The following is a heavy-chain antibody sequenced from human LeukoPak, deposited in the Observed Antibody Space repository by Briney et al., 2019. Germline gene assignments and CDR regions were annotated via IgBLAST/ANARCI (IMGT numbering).Heavy chain of an antibody. J-gene: IGHJ4*02. CDR1: GGSISSYY. D-gene: IGHD6-19*01. CDR2: IYYSGST. CDR3: ARRARQWKGFDY. V-gene: IGHV4-59*01. Sequence: SETLSLACTVSGGSISSYYWSWIRQPPGKGLEWIGYIYYSGSTNYNPSLKSRVTISVDTSKNQFSLKLSSVTAADTAVYYCARRARQWKGFDYWGQGTLVTVSS.